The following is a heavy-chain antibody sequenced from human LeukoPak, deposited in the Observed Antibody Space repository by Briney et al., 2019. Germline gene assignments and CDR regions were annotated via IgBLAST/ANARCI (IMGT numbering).Heavy chain of an antibody. Sequence: GGSLRLSCAASGVIVSSNSMTWVRQAPGKGLEWVSLIYSDGSGGSTYYADSVKGRFTISRDNSKNTLYLQMNSLRVEDTAVYYCARRGRAAHAFDIWGQGTMVTVSS. D-gene: IGHD6-6*01. V-gene: IGHV3-66*04. CDR3: ARRGRAAHAFDI. J-gene: IGHJ3*02. CDR1: GVIVSSNS. CDR2: IYSDGSGGST.